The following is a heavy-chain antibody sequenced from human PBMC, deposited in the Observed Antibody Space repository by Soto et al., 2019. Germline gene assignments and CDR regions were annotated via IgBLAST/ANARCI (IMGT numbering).Heavy chain of an antibody. CDR3: ARVYDFWSGYYTNYYYGMDV. V-gene: IGHV3-33*01. CDR1: GLTFSSYG. J-gene: IGHJ6*02. Sequence: QVQLVESGGGVVQPGRSLRLSCAASGLTFSSYGMHWVRQAPGKGLGWVAVIWNDGSNKYYADSVKGRFTISRDNSKNTLYLQMNSRRAEDTAVYYCARVYDFWSGYYTNYYYGMDVWGQGTTVTVSS. CDR2: IWNDGSNK. D-gene: IGHD3-3*01.